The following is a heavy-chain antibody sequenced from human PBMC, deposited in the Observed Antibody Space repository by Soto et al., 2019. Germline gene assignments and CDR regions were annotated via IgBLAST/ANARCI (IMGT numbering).Heavy chain of an antibody. CDR3: ARGGITIFGVVTIFDY. J-gene: IGHJ4*02. CDR1: GGSISSGGYY. D-gene: IGHD3-3*01. V-gene: IGHV4-31*03. Sequence: QVRLQESGPGLVKPAQTLSLTCTVSGGSISSGGYYWSWIRQHPGKGLEWIGYIYYSGSTYYNPSLKSRVTISVDTSKNQFSLKLSSVTAADTAVYYCARGGITIFGVVTIFDYWGQGTLVTVSS. CDR2: IYYSGST.